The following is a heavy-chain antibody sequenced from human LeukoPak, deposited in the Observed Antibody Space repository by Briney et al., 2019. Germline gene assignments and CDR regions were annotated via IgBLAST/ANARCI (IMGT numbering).Heavy chain of an antibody. Sequence: GGSLRLSCAASGFTFSSYGMHWVRQAPGKGLEWVAFIRYDGSNKYYADSVKGRFTISRDNSKNTLYMQMDSLRAEDTAVYYCAHGTMYQLDYWGQGTLVTVSS. CDR2: IRYDGSNK. D-gene: IGHD2-2*01. CDR3: AHGTMYQLDY. J-gene: IGHJ4*02. CDR1: GFTFSSYG. V-gene: IGHV3-30*02.